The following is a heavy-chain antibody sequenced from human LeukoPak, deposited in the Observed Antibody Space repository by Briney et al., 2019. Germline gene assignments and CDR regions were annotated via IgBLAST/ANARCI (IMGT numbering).Heavy chain of an antibody. CDR2: ISYDGSNK. J-gene: IGHJ4*02. Sequence: GGSLRLSCAASGFTFSSYAMRWVRQAPGKGLEWVAVISYDGSNKYYADSVKGRFTISRDNSKNTLYLQMNSLRAEDTAVYYCARDLVVYYDSSGSFDYWGQGTLVTVSS. D-gene: IGHD3-22*01. V-gene: IGHV3-30-3*01. CDR1: GFTFSSYA. CDR3: ARDLVVYYDSSGSFDY.